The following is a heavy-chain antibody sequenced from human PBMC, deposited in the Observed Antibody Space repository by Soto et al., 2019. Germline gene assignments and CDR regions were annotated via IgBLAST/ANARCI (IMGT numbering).Heavy chain of an antibody. D-gene: IGHD3-3*01. J-gene: IGHJ6*02. V-gene: IGHV1-69*06. CDR1: GGTFTSDA. CDR2: IIPLFGTT. Sequence: QVPLVQSGGEVRKPGSSVKVSCEASGGTFTSDALSWVRQAPGQGLEWMGGIIPLFGTTNYAHRFQGRVTITANKSTSTAYMELSSLRSEDTAMYYCAKSKNDFWNAHYGMDVWGQGTTVIVSS. CDR3: AKSKNDFWNAHYGMDV.